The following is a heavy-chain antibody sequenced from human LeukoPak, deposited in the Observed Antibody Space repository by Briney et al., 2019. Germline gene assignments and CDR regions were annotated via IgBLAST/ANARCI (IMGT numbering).Heavy chain of an antibody. Sequence: SGGSLRLPCAASRFTFNSYSMNWVRQAPGKGQEWVSSISSSSSYIYYADSVKGRFTISRDNAENSLYLQMNSLSGEHGAVYYCARGWNDYGDVRDAFDIWRKGTRVTVFS. V-gene: IGHV3-21*01. CDR3: ARGWNDYGDVRDAFDI. CDR2: ISSSSSYI. CDR1: RFTFNSYS. D-gene: IGHD4-17*01. J-gene: IGHJ3*02.